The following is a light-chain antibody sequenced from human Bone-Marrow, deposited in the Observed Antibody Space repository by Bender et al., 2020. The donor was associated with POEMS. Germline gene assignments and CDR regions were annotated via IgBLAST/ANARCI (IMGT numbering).Light chain of an antibody. Sequence: QSALTQPASVSGSPGQSISISCTGTNNDVGRYDHVTWYQQHPGKPPKVIIHDVSDRPSGVSNRFSGSKSGNTASLTISGLQAEDEADYYCISYTRSSVPLFGGGTKLTVL. CDR3: ISYTRSSVPL. CDR1: NNDVGRYDH. J-gene: IGLJ2*01. CDR2: DVS. V-gene: IGLV2-14*03.